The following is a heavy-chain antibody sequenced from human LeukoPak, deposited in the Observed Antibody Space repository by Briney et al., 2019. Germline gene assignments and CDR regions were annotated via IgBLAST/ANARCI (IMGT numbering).Heavy chain of an antibody. CDR2: IWYDGSNK. CDR1: GFTFSSYG. V-gene: IGHV3-33*01. CDR3: ARDTGRIFGVVITYLFDP. D-gene: IGHD3-3*01. J-gene: IGHJ5*02. Sequence: PGGSLRLSCAASGFTFSSYGMHWVRQAPGKGLEWVAVIWYDGSNKYYADSVKGRFTISRDNSKNTLYLQMNSLRAEDTAVYYCARDTGRIFGVVITYLFDPWGQGTLVTVSS.